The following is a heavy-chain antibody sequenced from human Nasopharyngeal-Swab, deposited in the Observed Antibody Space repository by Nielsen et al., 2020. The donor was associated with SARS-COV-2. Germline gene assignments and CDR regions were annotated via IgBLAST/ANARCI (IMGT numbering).Heavy chain of an antibody. CDR3: GSGWSTVTGFGY. J-gene: IGHJ4*02. V-gene: IGHV3-11*03. D-gene: IGHD4-17*01. Sequence: LKISCAASGFTFSDYYMSLIRQAPGKGLEWVSYISSSSSYTNYADSVKGRFTISRDNAKNSLYLQMNSLRAEDTALCYCGSGWSTVTGFGYWGQGTLVTVSS. CDR1: GFTFSDYY. CDR2: ISSSSSYT.